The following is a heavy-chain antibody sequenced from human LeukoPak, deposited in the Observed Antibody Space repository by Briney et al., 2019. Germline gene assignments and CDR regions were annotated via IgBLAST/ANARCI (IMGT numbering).Heavy chain of an antibody. CDR3: ARDDRFGYDSSGYSE. Sequence: RASETLSLTCTASGGSISSYYWSWLRQPPGKGLEWIGYIYYSGSTNYNPSLKSRVTISVDTSKNQFSLKLSSVTAAGTAVYYCARDDRFGYDSSGYSEWGQGTLVTVSS. V-gene: IGHV4-59*01. CDR2: IYYSGST. D-gene: IGHD3-22*01. J-gene: IGHJ4*02. CDR1: GGSISSYY.